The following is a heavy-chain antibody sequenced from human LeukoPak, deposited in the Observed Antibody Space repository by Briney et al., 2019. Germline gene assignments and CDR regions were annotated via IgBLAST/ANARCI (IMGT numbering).Heavy chain of an antibody. CDR1: GFTFDDYA. CDR3: AKDTVLESQGLSNGLDV. V-gene: IGHV3-9*01. D-gene: IGHD2-2*01. Sequence: PGRSLRLSCAASGFTFDDYAMHWVRQAPGKGLEWVSGTIWKGDRIAYADSVKGRFTISRDNAKNSLYLQMNSLGGEDTALYYCAKDTVLESQGLSNGLDVWGQGTTVIVSS. CDR2: TIWKGDRI. J-gene: IGHJ6*02.